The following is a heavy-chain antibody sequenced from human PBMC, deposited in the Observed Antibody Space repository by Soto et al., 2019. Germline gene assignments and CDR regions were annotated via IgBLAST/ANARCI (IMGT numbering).Heavy chain of an antibody. CDR2: IIANLGVT. D-gene: IGHD2-15*01. CDR1: GYTFTSYG. Sequence: GPSVKVSCKASGYTFTSYGISWVRQAPGQGLEWMGRIIANLGVTNYAKKFQGRFTIVVDTSTSTAYMELNSLRYEDTAVYYCARDKGYCSDTSCPDFDYWGQGTLVTVSS. J-gene: IGHJ4*02. CDR3: ARDKGYCSDTSCPDFDY. V-gene: IGHV1-18*01.